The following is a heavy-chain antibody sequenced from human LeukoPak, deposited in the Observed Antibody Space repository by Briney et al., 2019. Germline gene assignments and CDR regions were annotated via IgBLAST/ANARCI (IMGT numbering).Heavy chain of an antibody. CDR2: ISAYNGNT. CDR1: GHTFTSYG. CDR3: AREWAYYDSSGYYRPVDY. J-gene: IGHJ4*02. V-gene: IGHV1-18*01. Sequence: ASVKVSCKASGHTFTSYGISWVRQAPGQGLEWMGRISAYNGNTNYAQKLQGRVTMTTDTSTSTAYKELRSLRSDDTAVYYCAREWAYYDSSGYYRPVDYWGQGTLVTVSS. D-gene: IGHD3-22*01.